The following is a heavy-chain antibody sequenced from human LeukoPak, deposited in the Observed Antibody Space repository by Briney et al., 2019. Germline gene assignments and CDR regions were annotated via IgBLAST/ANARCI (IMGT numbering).Heavy chain of an antibody. Sequence: PGKSLRLSCAASGFSFRSYAMHWVRQAPGKGLEWVGFIRSKAYGGTTEYAASVKGRFTISRDDSKSIAYLQMNSLKTEDTAVYYCTRDLSLIVVVPAANFDYWGQGTLVTVSS. J-gene: IGHJ4*02. D-gene: IGHD2-2*01. CDR3: TRDLSLIVVVPAANFDY. CDR2: IRSKAYGGTT. CDR1: GFSFRSYA. V-gene: IGHV3-49*04.